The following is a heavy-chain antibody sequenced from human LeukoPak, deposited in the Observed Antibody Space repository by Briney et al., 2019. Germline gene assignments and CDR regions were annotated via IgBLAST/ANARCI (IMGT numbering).Heavy chain of an antibody. CDR3: AKEVSITGYYGMDV. CDR1: GFTFVAYA. Sequence: SLRLSCAASGFTFVAYAFTWVRQPPGKGLEWGSGISWNSGSIGYVDSVKGRFTISRDNAKNSLYLQMNSLRAEDTALYYCAKEVSITGYYGMDVWGQGTTVTVSS. V-gene: IGHV3-9*01. J-gene: IGHJ6*02. CDR2: ISWNSGSI. D-gene: IGHD3-16*01.